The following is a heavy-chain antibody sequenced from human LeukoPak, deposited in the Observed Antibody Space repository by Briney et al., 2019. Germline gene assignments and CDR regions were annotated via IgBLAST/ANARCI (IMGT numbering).Heavy chain of an antibody. V-gene: IGHV4-4*09. CDR3: ARKRLLYYYMDV. Sequence: SETLSLTCTVSGGSISSYYWSWIRQPPGKGLEWIGYIYTSGSTNYNPSLKSRVTISVDTSKNQFSLKLSSVTAADTAVYYCARKRLLYYYMDVWGKGTTVTVSS. CDR1: GGSISSYY. J-gene: IGHJ6*03. D-gene: IGHD5-18*01. CDR2: IYTSGST.